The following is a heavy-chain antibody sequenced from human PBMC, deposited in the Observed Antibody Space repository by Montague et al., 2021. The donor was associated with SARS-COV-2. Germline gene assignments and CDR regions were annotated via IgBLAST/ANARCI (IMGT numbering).Heavy chain of an antibody. D-gene: IGHD4-17*01. J-gene: IGHJ5*02. CDR1: GFTFSSCW. CDR3: ARDRIKYGPYNWFDP. Sequence: SLRLSCAASGFTFSSCWMSWVRQAPGKGLEWVANIKQDGSEKYYVDSVKGRFTISRDNAKNSLYLQMNSLRAEDTAVYYCARDRIKYGPYNWFDPWGQGTLVTVSS. V-gene: IGHV3-7*03. CDR2: IKQDGSEK.